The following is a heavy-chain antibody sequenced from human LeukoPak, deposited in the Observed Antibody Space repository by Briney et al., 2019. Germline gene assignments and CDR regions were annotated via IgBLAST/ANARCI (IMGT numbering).Heavy chain of an antibody. V-gene: IGHV1-69*05. D-gene: IGHD6-6*01. J-gene: IGHJ4*02. CDR1: GGTFSSYA. Sequence: GSSVKVSRKASGGTFSSYAISWVRQAPGQGLEWMGGIIPIFGTANYAQKFQGRVTITTDESTSTAYMELSSLRSGDTAVYYCARSKGYQLLSAEYSSSPSYSDFDYWGQGTLVTVSS. CDR2: IIPIFGTA. CDR3: ARSKGYQLLSAEYSSSPSYSDFDY.